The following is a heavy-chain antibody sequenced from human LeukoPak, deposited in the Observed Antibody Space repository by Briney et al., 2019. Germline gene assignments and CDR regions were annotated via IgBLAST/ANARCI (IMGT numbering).Heavy chain of an antibody. V-gene: IGHV5-51*01. CDR1: GGSISSYF. CDR3: ARSAWFGEPHPFDY. CDR2: IYPGDSDT. D-gene: IGHD3-10*01. J-gene: IGHJ4*02. Sequence: ETLSLTCTVSGGSISSYFWIWIRQPPGKGLEWMGIIYPGDSDTRYSPSFQGQVTISADKSISTAYLQWSSLKASDTAMYYCARSAWFGEPHPFDYWGQGTLVTVSS.